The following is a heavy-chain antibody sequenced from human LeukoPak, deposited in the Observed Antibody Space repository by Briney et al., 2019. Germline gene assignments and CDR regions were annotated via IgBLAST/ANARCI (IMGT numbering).Heavy chain of an antibody. Sequence: PSETLSLTCTVSGGSISSYYWSWIRQPPGKGLEWIGYIYYSGSTNYNPSLKSRVTISVDTSKNQFSLKLTSVTAADTAVYYCARDPDDNFDYWGQGTLVTVSS. CDR1: GGSISSYY. CDR2: IYYSGST. CDR3: ARDPDDNFDY. D-gene: IGHD3-22*01. J-gene: IGHJ4*02. V-gene: IGHV4-59*01.